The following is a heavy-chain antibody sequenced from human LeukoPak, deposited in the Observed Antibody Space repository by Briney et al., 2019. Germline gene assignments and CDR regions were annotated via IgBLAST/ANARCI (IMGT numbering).Heavy chain of an antibody. D-gene: IGHD2-15*01. CDR2: ISRSGSGI. Sequence: GGSLRLSCAASGFTFSNYNLNWVRQAPGKGLEWLSYISRSGSGIYYADSVKGRFTISRDNAKNSLYLQMNSLRAEDTAVYYCARLTVVVVAGDYFDYWGQGTLVTVSS. CDR3: ARLTVVVVAGDYFDY. CDR1: GFTFSNYN. J-gene: IGHJ4*02. V-gene: IGHV3-48*04.